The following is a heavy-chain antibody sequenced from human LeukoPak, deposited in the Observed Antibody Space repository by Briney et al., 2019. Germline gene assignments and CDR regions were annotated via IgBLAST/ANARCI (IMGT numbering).Heavy chain of an antibody. V-gene: IGHV1-2*02. CDR3: ARDGALDY. CDR1: GYTFTDYY. Sequence: ASVKVSCKASGYTFTDYYMHWVRQAPGQGLEWMGWINPYSGGTNYAQKFQGRVTMTRDTSISTAYMELSRLRSDDTAVFYCARDGALDYWGQGTLVTVSS. CDR2: INPYSGGT. J-gene: IGHJ4*02. D-gene: IGHD1-26*01.